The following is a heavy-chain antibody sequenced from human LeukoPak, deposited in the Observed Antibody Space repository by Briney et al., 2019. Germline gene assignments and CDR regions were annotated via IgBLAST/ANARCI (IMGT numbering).Heavy chain of an antibody. Sequence: PGGSLRLSCAASEFTFSSYGMHWVRQAPGKGREWVAFIRYDGTNEYYADSVKGRFTISRDNSKNTLYLQMNSLRAEDTAVYYCAKDRVPYYDILTGYPHYWGQGTLVIVSS. CDR3: AKDRVPYYDILTGYPHY. V-gene: IGHV3-30*02. CDR1: EFTFSSYG. J-gene: IGHJ4*02. CDR2: IRYDGTNE. D-gene: IGHD3-9*01.